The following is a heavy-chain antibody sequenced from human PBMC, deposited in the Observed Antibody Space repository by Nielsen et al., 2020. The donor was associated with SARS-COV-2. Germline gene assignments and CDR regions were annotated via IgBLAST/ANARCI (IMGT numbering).Heavy chain of an antibody. V-gene: IGHV4-59*01. CDR1: GGSISSYY. D-gene: IGHD3-10*01. CDR3: ARGRLRGYYYGSGSYYNFDY. CDR2: IYYSGST. Sequence: SETLSLTCTVSGGSISSYYWSWIRQPPGKGLEWIGYIYYSGSTNYNPSLKSRVTISVDTSKNQISLKLSSVTAADTAVYYCARGRLRGYYYGSGSYYNFDYWGQGTLVTVSS. J-gene: IGHJ4*02.